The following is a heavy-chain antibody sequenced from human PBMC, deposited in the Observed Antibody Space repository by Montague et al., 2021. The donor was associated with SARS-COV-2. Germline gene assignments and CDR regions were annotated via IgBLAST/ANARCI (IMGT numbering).Heavy chain of an antibody. CDR1: GGSFSGYY. CDR3: TRGTVPRSITLFGVIISGHVFDI. V-gene: IGHV4-34*01. Sequence: SETLSLTCAVYGGSFSGYYWSWSRQPPGKGLEGSGEINHRGSTNYNPSLKSRVIISVDTSKNQFSLKLSSVTAADTAVYYCTRGTVPRSITLFGVIISGHVFDIWGQGTMVTVSS. D-gene: IGHD3-3*01. J-gene: IGHJ3*02. CDR2: INHRGST.